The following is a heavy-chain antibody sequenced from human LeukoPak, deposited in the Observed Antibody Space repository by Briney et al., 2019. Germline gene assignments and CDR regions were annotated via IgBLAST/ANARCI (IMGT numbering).Heavy chain of an antibody. J-gene: IGHJ4*02. CDR3: AGGSGWIFDS. D-gene: IGHD6-19*01. CDR2: IKQDGSGK. CDR1: GFTFSSFW. V-gene: IGHV3-7*01. Sequence: GGSLRLSCAASGFTFSSFWMSWVRRAPGKGLEWVANIKQDGSGKNYVDSVKGRFTISRDNAKNSLYLQMNSLRAEDTAVYYCAGGSGWIFDSWGQGTLVTVSS.